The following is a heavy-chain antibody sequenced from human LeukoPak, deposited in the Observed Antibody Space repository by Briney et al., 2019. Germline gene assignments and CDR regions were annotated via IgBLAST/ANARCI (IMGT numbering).Heavy chain of an antibody. CDR2: IWYDGSNK. D-gene: IGHD1-14*01. Sequence: GGSPRLSCAASGFTFSSFGMHWVRQAPGKGLEWVAVIWYDGSNKYYVDSVKGRFTISRDNSKNTLYLQMNTLRAEDTAVYYCAREGPDDAFDIWGQGTMVTVSS. V-gene: IGHV3-33*01. CDR1: GFTFSSFG. J-gene: IGHJ3*02. CDR3: AREGPDDAFDI.